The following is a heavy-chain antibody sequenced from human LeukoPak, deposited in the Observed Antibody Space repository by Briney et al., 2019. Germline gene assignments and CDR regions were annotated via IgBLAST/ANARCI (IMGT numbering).Heavy chain of an antibody. V-gene: IGHV4-59*01. CDR1: GGPNSGYY. J-gene: IGHJ6*02. D-gene: IGHD5-18*01. CDR3: ARAPGDTSMVNQRDHYYYYAMDV. CDR2: IYYSGSP. Sequence: PSETLSLTCTLSGGPNSGYYWSWIREPPGKALEWIGYIYYSGSPNYNPPLKSRVPISIDTSKNQFSLKLRSVTAADTAVYYCARAPGDTSMVNQRDHYYYYAMDVWAQGTTVIVSS.